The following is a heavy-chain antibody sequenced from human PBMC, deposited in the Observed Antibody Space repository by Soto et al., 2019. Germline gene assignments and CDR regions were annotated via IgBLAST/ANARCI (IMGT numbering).Heavy chain of an antibody. Sequence: SETLSLTCTVSGGSMRNYFWTWIRQPPGKGLEWIGYIHYSGTTSFFPSYNPSLRSRVTISEDTSKNQFSLKLLSVTTADTAVYFCAAGEASSRNLAPYYLDFWGRGTLVTVSS. V-gene: IGHV4-59*01. D-gene: IGHD6-13*01. CDR3: AAGEASSRNLAPYYLDF. CDR2: IHYSGTT. J-gene: IGHJ4*02. CDR1: GGSMRNYF.